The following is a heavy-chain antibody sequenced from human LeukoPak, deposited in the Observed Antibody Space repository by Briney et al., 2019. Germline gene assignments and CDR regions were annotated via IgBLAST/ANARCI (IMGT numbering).Heavy chain of an antibody. V-gene: IGHV3-15*01. Sequence: GGSLRLSCVGSGFTFSDAWMSWVRQAPGKGLEWVGRIKSKIDRGTMDYAASVKGRFTISRDDSRNTLYLQMNSLKIEDTAVYYCTTRRQDGWWGQGTLATVSS. CDR1: GFTFSDAW. D-gene: IGHD2-15*01. CDR2: IKSKIDRGTM. CDR3: TTRRQDGW. J-gene: IGHJ4*02.